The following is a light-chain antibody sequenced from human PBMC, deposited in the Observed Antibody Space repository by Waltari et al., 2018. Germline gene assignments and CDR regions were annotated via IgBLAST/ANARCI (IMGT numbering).Light chain of an antibody. CDR2: EVS. Sequence: QSALTQPPSASGSPGQSVTISCTGTSSAVGDYNYVPWYQQPPGKAPKLMIFEVSKRPAGVPDRFSGSKSGNTASLTVSGLQAEDEADYYFSSYAGSNNVVFGGGTKLTVL. CDR1: SSAVGDYNY. CDR3: SSYAGSNNVV. J-gene: IGLJ2*01. V-gene: IGLV2-8*01.